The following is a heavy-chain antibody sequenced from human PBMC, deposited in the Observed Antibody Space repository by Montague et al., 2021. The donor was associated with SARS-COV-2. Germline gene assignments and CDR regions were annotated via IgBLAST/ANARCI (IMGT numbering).Heavy chain of an antibody. CDR3: ANDCGSGITDNWFDP. D-gene: IGHD3-10*01. CDR1: GASISSGDSY. J-gene: IGHJ5*02. V-gene: IGHV4-39*01. Sequence: SETLSLTCTVSGASISSGDSYWCWIRQPPGKGLEWIGFTFHSGSTYYNPSLKRLVLISVDTSKHQFSLKLISVTAAATAVYYCANDCGSGITDNWFDPWGQGTLVTVSS. CDR2: TFHSGST.